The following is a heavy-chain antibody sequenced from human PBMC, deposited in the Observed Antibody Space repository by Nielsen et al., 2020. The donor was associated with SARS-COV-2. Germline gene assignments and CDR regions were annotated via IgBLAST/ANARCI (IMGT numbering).Heavy chain of an antibody. D-gene: IGHD6-6*01. J-gene: IGHJ6*02. CDR2: INPSGGST. CDR1: GYTFTSYA. V-gene: IGHV1-46*01. Sequence: ASVKVSCKASGYTFTSYAMNWVRQAPGQGLEWMGIINPSGGSTSYAQKFQGRVTMTRDTSTSTVYMELSSLRSEDTAVYYCAREGVPEGSSSGGGYYGMDVWGQGTTVTVSS. CDR3: AREGVPEGSSSGGGYYGMDV.